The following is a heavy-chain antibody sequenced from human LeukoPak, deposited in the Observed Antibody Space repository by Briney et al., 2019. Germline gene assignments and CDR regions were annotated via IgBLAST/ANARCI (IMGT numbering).Heavy chain of an antibody. CDR3: ARERGTTGSYLNY. Sequence: SVKVSCKASGGTFSSFGFSWVRQAPGQGLEWMGNIIPIFTTTNYAQNFQGRVTITADESTSTAYMELSSLRSEDTAVYYCARERGTTGSYLNYWGQGTLVTVSS. CDR1: GGTFSSFG. V-gene: IGHV1-69*15. CDR2: IIPIFTTT. D-gene: IGHD1-7*01. J-gene: IGHJ4*02.